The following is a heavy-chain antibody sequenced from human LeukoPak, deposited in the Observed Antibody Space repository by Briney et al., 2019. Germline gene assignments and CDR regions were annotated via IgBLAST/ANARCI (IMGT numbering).Heavy chain of an antibody. J-gene: IGHJ4*02. CDR2: INPSGGST. CDR1: GYTFTSYY. Sequence: ASVKVSCKASGYTFTSYYMHWVRQAPGQGLEWMGIINPSGGSTSYAQKFQGRVTMTRDMSTSTVYMELSSLRSDDTAVYYCARVRSRVRGAMPFDYWGQGTLVTVSS. V-gene: IGHV1-46*01. D-gene: IGHD3-10*01. CDR3: ARVRSRVRGAMPFDY.